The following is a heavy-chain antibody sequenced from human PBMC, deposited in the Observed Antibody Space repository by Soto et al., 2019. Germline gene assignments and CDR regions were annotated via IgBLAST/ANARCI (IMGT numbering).Heavy chain of an antibody. CDR3: AKDRGPLVYDFWSGYLNYFDY. V-gene: IGHV3-23*01. D-gene: IGHD3-3*01. Sequence: GGCMRLSCAASEFTCIGHAMSRVRQAPGKGLEWVSAISGSGGSTYYADSVKGRFTISRDNSKNTLYLQMNSLRAEDTAVYYCAKDRGPLVYDFWSGYLNYFDYWGQGTLVTVSS. CDR1: EFTCIGHA. J-gene: IGHJ4*02. CDR2: ISGSGGST.